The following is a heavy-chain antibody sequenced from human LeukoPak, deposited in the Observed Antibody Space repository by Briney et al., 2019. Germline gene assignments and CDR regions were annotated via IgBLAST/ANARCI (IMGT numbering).Heavy chain of an antibody. J-gene: IGHJ4*02. CDR2: INTNTGNP. Sequence: ASVKVSCKASGYTFTSYAMNWVRQAPGQGLEWMGWINTNTGNPTYAQGFTGRFVFSLDTSVNTAYLQISSLKAEDTAVYYCARDSDYGGNSALDYWGQGTLVTVSS. D-gene: IGHD4-23*01. CDR3: ARDSDYGGNSALDY. CDR1: GYTFTSYA. V-gene: IGHV7-4-1*02.